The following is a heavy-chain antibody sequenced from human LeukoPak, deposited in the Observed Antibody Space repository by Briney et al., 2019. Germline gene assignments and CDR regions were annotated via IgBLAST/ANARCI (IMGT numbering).Heavy chain of an antibody. CDR2: INQGGSEK. D-gene: IGHD6-19*01. CDR1: RFTFSNYW. V-gene: IGHV3-7*05. J-gene: IGHJ4*02. CDR3: VRDGSGYDY. Sequence: GGSLRLSCAASRFTFSNYWMSWVRQPPGKGLEWVANINQGGSEKYYLSSVKGRFTIYRDNAKDSLYLQMNSLRADDTAIYYCVRDGSGYDYWGQGTLVTVSS.